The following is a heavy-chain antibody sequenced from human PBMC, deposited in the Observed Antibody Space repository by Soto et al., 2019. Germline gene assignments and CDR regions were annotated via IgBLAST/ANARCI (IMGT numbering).Heavy chain of an antibody. V-gene: IGHV3-23*01. CDR1: GFTFSSYA. J-gene: IGHJ6*03. CDR2: ISGSGGST. D-gene: IGHD3-10*01. CDR3: AKDSASIWFGEFTYYYYMDV. Sequence: GGSLRLSCAASGFTFSSYAMSWVRQAPGKGLEWVSAISGSGGSTYYADSVKGRFTISRDNSKNTLYLQMNSLRAEDTAVYYCAKDSASIWFGEFTYYYYMDVWGKGTTVTVSS.